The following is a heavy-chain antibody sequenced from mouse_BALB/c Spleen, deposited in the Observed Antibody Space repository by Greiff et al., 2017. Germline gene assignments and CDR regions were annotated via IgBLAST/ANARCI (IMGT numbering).Heavy chain of an antibody. CDR3: ARGRDLYYAMDY. CDR1: GFTFSDYY. Sequence: DVKLVESGGGLVKPGGSLKLSCAASGFTFSDYYMYWVRQTPEKRLEWVATISDGGSYTYYPDSVKGRFTISRDNAKNNLYLQMSSLKSEDTAMYYCARGRDLYYAMDYWGQGTSVTVSS. D-gene: IGHD3-3*01. CDR2: ISDGGSYT. V-gene: IGHV5-4*02. J-gene: IGHJ4*01.